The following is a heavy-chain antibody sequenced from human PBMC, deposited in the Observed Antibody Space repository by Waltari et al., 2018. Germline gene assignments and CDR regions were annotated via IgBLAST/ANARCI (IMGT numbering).Heavy chain of an antibody. CDR1: GGSIRSGGYY. CDR2: IYYSGST. CDR3: ARDSSGTGYHY. D-gene: IGHD3-22*01. V-gene: IGHV4-31*03. J-gene: IGHJ4*02. Sequence: QVQLQESGPGLVKPSQTLSLTCTVSGGSIRSGGYYWSWIRQHPGKGLGWIGYIYYSGSTDYNPALKSRVTISVDTSKNQFSLKLGSGTAADTALYYGARDSSGTGYHYWGQGTLVTVSS.